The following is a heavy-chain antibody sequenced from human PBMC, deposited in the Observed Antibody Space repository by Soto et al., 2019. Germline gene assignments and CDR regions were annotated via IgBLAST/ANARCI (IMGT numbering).Heavy chain of an antibody. D-gene: IGHD3-3*01. V-gene: IGHV3-23*01. CDR3: AKGLPERRSAYYRYNWFDP. J-gene: IGHJ5*02. CDR1: GFTFSSYA. Sequence: VQLLESGGGSVQPGKSLRLSCAASGFTFSSYAMSWVRQAPGKGLEWVSVISGSGGSTYYADSVKGRLTISRDNYKNTLYLQMNNLRAEDTAVYYCAKGLPERRSAYYRYNWFDPWGQGTLVTVSS. CDR2: ISGSGGST.